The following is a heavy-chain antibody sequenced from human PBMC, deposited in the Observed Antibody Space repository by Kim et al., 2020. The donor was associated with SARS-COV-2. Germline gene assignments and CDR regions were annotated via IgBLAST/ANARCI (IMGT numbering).Heavy chain of an antibody. CDR2: INHSGST. V-gene: IGHV4-34*01. CDR1: GGSFSGYY. CDR3: ARVRDIVVVPAAIDY. D-gene: IGHD2-2*01. J-gene: IGHJ4*02. Sequence: SETLSLTCAVYGGSFSGYYWSWIRQPPGKGLEWIGEINHSGSTNYNPSLKSRVTISVDTSKNQFSLKLRSVTAADTAVYYCARVRDIVVVPAAIDYWVQG.